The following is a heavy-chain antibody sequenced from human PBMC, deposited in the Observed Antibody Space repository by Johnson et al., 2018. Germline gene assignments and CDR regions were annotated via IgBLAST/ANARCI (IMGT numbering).Heavy chain of an antibody. Sequence: QLVESGGGLVKPGGSLRLSCAASGFTFSSYSMNWVRQAPGKGLEWVSSISSSSSYIYYADSVKGRFTISRDNAKNSLYLQMNSLRAEDTAVYYCATAMTDYYDSSGYAHWGRGTLVTVSS. D-gene: IGHD3-22*01. CDR3: ATAMTDYYDSSGYAH. J-gene: IGHJ1*01. V-gene: IGHV3-21*01. CDR1: GFTFSSYS. CDR2: ISSSSSYI.